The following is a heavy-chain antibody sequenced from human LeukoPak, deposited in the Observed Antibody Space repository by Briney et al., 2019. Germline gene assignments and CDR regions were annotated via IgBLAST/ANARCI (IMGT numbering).Heavy chain of an antibody. J-gene: IGHJ4*02. D-gene: IGHD3-10*01. V-gene: IGHV3-15*01. Sequence: GESLRLSCAASGFTFINAWMSWVRQAPGKGLEWVGRIKSQTDGGTTDYAAPVKGRFTISRDDSQNTLYLHTNSLETEDTAVYYCARDWGMVRGVINLFDYWGQGTLVTVSS. CDR1: GFTFINAW. CDR3: ARDWGMVRGVINLFDY. CDR2: IKSQTDGGTT.